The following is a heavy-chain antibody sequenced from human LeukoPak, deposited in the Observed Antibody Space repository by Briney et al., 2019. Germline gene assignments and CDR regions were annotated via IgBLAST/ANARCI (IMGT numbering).Heavy chain of an antibody. CDR2: ISYDGSNK. D-gene: IGHD3-3*01. V-gene: IGHV3-30*18. CDR3: AKNVLRFLEWLFDY. Sequence: GGSLRLSCAASGFTFSSYGMHWVRQAPGKGLERVAVISYDGSNKYYADSVKGRFTISRDNSKNTLYLQMNRLRAEDTAVYYCAKNVLRFLEWLFDYWGQGTLVTVSS. J-gene: IGHJ4*02. CDR1: GFTFSSYG.